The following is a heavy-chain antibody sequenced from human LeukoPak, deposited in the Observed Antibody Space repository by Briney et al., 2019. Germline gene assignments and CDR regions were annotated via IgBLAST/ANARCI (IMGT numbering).Heavy chain of an antibody. Sequence: GASVKVSCKASGYTFTSYGISWVRQAPGQGLEWMGWISAYNGNTNYAQKLQGRVTMTTDTSTSTAYMELRNLRSDDTAVYYCARVYYYDSSGYSMDFDYWGQGTLVTVSS. V-gene: IGHV1-18*01. CDR1: GYTFTSYG. CDR2: ISAYNGNT. CDR3: ARVYYYDSSGYSMDFDY. J-gene: IGHJ4*02. D-gene: IGHD3-22*01.